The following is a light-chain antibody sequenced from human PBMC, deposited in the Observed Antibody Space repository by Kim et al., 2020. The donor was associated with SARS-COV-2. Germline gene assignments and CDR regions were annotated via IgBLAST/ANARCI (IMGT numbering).Light chain of an antibody. CDR1: SSNIGNNY. Sequence: GQKATLSCSGSSSNIGNNYVSWYQQLPGTAPKLLIYDNNKRPSGIPDRFSGSKSGTSATLGITGLQTGDEADYYCGTWDSSLSAYVFGTGTKVTVL. V-gene: IGLV1-51*01. J-gene: IGLJ1*01. CDR2: DNN. CDR3: GTWDSSLSAYV.